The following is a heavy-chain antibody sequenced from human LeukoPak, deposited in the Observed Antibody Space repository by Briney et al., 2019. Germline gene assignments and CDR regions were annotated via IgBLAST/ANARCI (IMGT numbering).Heavy chain of an antibody. J-gene: IGHJ4*02. D-gene: IGHD3-16*01. CDR2: INHSGRA. CDR1: GGPFSSYS. Sequence: PSETLSLTCTVSGGPFSSYSWSWIRQPTGKGLEWIGEINHSGRANYSPSLQSRVTISIDTSKNQFSLILNSVTAADTSVYFCARFDPGLGWAFDYWGQGTLVTVSS. V-gene: IGHV4-34*01. CDR3: ARFDPGLGWAFDY.